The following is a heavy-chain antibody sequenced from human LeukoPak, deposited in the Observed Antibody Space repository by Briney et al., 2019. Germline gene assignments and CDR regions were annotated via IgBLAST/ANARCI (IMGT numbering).Heavy chain of an antibody. CDR3: ARGSAVRPFDY. CDR1: GGSISSGGYY. V-gene: IGHV4-31*03. D-gene: IGHD3-16*02. Sequence: PSETLSLTCTVSGGSISSGGYYWIWIRQHPGKGLEWIGYIYYSGSTYYNPSLKSRVTISVDTSKNQFSLKLSSVTAADTAVYYCARGSAVRPFDYWGQGTLVTVSS. J-gene: IGHJ4*02. CDR2: IYYSGST.